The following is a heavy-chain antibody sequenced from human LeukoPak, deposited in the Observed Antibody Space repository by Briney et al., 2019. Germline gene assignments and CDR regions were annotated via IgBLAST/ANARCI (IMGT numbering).Heavy chain of an antibody. D-gene: IGHD4-17*01. CDR2: IIPIFGTA. CDR3: ARWTYGDLYYYYGMDV. J-gene: IGHJ6*02. Sequence: GSSVKVSCKAPGGTFSSYAISWVRQAPGQGLEWMGGIIPIFGTANYAQKFQGRVTITADESTSTDYMELSSLRSEDTAVYYCARWTYGDLYYYYGMDVWGQGTTVTVSS. V-gene: IGHV1-69*01. CDR1: GGTFSSYA.